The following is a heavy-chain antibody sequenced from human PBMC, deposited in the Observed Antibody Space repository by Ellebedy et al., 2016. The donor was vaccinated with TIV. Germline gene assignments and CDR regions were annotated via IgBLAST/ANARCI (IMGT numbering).Heavy chain of an antibody. Sequence: SVKVSXXASGGTFSSYVISWVRQAPGQGLEWMGRIIPLLDTPNYAQNFQGRVTITADKSTSTAYMELSSLRSDDTAVYYCARAEDLYSDAFDMWGQGTTVTVSS. D-gene: IGHD2-21*01. CDR1: GGTFSSYV. CDR3: ARAEDLYSDAFDM. CDR2: IIPLLDTP. J-gene: IGHJ3*02. V-gene: IGHV1-69*04.